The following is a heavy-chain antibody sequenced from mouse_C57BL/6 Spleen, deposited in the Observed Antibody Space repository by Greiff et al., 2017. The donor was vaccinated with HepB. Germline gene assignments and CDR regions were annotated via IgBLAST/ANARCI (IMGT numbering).Heavy chain of an antibody. CDR1: GYTFTSYW. Sequence: QVQLQQPGAELVRPGTSVKLSCKASGYTFTSYWMHWVKQRPGQGLEWIGVIDPSDSYTNYNQKFKGKATLTVDTSSSTDYMQLSSLTSEDSAVYHCASLLDSSGQGFAYWGQGTLVTVSA. D-gene: IGHD3-2*02. J-gene: IGHJ3*01. CDR3: ASLLDSSGQGFAY. V-gene: IGHV1-59*01. CDR2: IDPSDSYT.